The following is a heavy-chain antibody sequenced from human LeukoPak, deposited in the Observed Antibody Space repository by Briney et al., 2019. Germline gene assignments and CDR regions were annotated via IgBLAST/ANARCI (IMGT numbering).Heavy chain of an antibody. CDR2: IYHSGST. V-gene: IGHV4-4*02. D-gene: IGHD6-13*01. Sequence: SEALSLTCTVSGGSISSSNWWSWVRQPPGKGLEWNGEIYHSGSTNYNPSLKSRVTISVDKSKNQFSLKLSSVTAADTAVYYCARDYKAAGLDYWGQGTLVTVSS. CDR3: ARDYKAAGLDY. CDR1: GGSISSSNW. J-gene: IGHJ4*02.